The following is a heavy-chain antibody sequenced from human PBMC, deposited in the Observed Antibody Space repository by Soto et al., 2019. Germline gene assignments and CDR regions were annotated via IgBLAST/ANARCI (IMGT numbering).Heavy chain of an antibody. CDR1: GFTFSSYW. CDR2: IKQDGSEI. J-gene: IGHJ4*02. Sequence: EVQLVESGGGLVQSGGSLRLSCAASGFTFSSYWMSWVRQGPGKGPEWVANIKQDGSEIYYVDSVKGRFTISRDNAKSSLYPQMPSLRAEDTAVYHCAKSLSAIPGDSWGQGTLVTVSS. D-gene: IGHD2-2*01. V-gene: IGHV3-7*05. CDR3: AKSLSAIPGDS.